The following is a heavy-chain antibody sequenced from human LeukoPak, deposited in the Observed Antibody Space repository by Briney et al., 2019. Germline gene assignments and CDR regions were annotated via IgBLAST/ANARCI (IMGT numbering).Heavy chain of an antibody. V-gene: IGHV4-38-2*01. Sequence: SETLSLTCDVSGYSISSGYYWGWIRQPPGKGLGWIGSVYNSVSTYYNPSLKSRVTISVDTSKNQVSLKLTSVTAADTAVYYCARNATSSDVIVAPARGYFDYWGQGILVTVSS. D-gene: IGHD6-13*01. CDR2: VYNSVST. J-gene: IGHJ4*02. CDR1: GYSISSGYY. CDR3: ARNATSSDVIVAPARGYFDY.